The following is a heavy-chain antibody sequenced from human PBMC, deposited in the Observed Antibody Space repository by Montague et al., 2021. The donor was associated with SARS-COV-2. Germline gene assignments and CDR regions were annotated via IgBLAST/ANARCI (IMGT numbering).Heavy chain of an antibody. CDR2: IYDSGGA. D-gene: IGHD5/OR15-5a*01. CDR1: GGSMRRYY. V-gene: IGHV4-59*12. CDR3: ARSHYSVSWCPD. Sequence: SETLSLTCTISGGSMRRYYWTWIRQLPEKELEWIGSIYDSGGARYNPSLKSRVSISGDSSENQFSLTLTSVTAADTAVYYCARSHYSVSWCPDWGQGTLVTVSS. J-gene: IGHJ4*02.